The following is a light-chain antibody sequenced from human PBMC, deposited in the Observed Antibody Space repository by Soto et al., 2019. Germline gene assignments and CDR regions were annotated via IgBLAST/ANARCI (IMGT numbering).Light chain of an antibody. V-gene: IGKV1-13*02. J-gene: IGKJ5*01. CDR1: QDIRGA. CDR3: QQFKSYPIT. Sequence: AIQLTQSPSSLSASVGDRVTITCRASQDIRGALAWYQQKPGKAPKILIYDVSSLQSGVPSRFSGSSSGTDFTLTISSLQPEDFATYYCQQFKSYPITFGQGTLLDIK. CDR2: DVS.